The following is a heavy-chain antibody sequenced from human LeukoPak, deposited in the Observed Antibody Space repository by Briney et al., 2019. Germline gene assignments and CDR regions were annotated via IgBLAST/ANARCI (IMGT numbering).Heavy chain of an antibody. CDR2: ISWNSGSI. V-gene: IGHV3-9*01. Sequence: GRSLRLSCAASGFTFDDYAMHWVRQAPGKGLEWVSGISWNSGSIGYADSVKGRFTISRDNAKNSLYLQMNSLRAEDTALYYCAKARSYYYGSGSYYDAFDIWGQGTMVTVSS. CDR1: GFTFDDYA. CDR3: AKARSYYYGSGSYYDAFDI. D-gene: IGHD3-10*01. J-gene: IGHJ3*02.